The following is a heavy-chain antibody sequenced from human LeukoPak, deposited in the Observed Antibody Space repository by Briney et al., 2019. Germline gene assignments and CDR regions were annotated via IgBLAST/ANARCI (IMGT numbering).Heavy chain of an antibody. CDR3: ATSPDCSSTSCYEEGVYYYYGMDV. CDR1: GFTFSTYW. Sequence: GGSLRLSCAVSGFTFSTYWMSWVRQAPGKGLEWVANIKQDGSEKYYVDSVKGRFTISRDNAKNSLYLQMNSLRAEDTAVYYCATSPDCSSTSCYEEGVYYYYGMDVWGQGTTVTVSS. V-gene: IGHV3-7*01. D-gene: IGHD2-2*01. J-gene: IGHJ6*02. CDR2: IKQDGSEK.